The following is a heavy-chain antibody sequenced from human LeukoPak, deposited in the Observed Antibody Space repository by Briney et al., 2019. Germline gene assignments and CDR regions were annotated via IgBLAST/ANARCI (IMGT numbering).Heavy chain of an antibody. D-gene: IGHD3-16*01. CDR2: INPNSGAT. Sequence: ASVTVSFKASGYTFTGYYMHWVRQAPGQGLEWMGWINPNSGATNYAQRFQGRVTMTRDTSISTAYMELSRLRSDDTAMYYCARGHWRGLSTPPWDYWGQGTLVTVSS. CDR3: ARGHWRGLSTPPWDY. J-gene: IGHJ4*02. CDR1: GYTFTGYY. V-gene: IGHV1-2*02.